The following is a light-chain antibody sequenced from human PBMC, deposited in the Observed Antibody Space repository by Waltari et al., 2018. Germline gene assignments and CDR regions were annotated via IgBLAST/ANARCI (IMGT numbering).Light chain of an antibody. CDR1: QSVSSY. J-gene: IGKJ3*01. CDR3: QQRSNWPPIFT. V-gene: IGKV3-11*01. Sequence: EIVLTQSPATLSLSPGERATLSYRASQSVSSYLAWYQQKPGQAPRLLIYDASNGATGIPARFSGSGSGTDFTLTISSLEPEDFAVYYCQQRSNWPPIFTFGPGTKVDIK. CDR2: DAS.